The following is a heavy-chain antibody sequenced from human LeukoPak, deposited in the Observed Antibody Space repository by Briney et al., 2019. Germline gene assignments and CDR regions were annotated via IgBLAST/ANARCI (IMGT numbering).Heavy chain of an antibody. Sequence: TSETLSLTCTVSGGSISSYYWSWIRQPPGKGLEWIGYIHYSGSTNYNPSLKSRVTISVDTSKNQLSLKLSSVTAADTAVYYCARRHYGGNSVYCDYWGQGTLVTVSS. D-gene: IGHD4-23*01. V-gene: IGHV4-59*08. CDR3: ARRHYGGNSVYCDY. CDR2: IHYSGST. J-gene: IGHJ4*02. CDR1: GGSISSYY.